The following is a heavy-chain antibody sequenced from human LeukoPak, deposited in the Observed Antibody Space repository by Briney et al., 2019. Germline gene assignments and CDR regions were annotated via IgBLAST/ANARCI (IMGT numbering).Heavy chain of an antibody. D-gene: IGHD3-9*01. CDR2: ISSSSSYI. J-gene: IGHJ6*02. V-gene: IGHV3-21*01. CDR3: SRRENYILAPWGMDV. Sequence: GGSLRLSCAASGFTFSSYSMNWVRQAPGKGLEWVSSISSSSSYIYYADSVKGRFTISRDNAKNSLYLQMNSLRAEDTAVYYCSRRENYILAPWGMDVWGQGTTVTVSS. CDR1: GFTFSSYS.